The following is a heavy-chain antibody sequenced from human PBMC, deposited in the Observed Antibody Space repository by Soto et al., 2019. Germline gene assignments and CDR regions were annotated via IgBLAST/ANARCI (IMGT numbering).Heavy chain of an antibody. CDR1: GGSISSYY. V-gene: IGHV4-59*01. J-gene: IGHJ4*02. CDR3: ARAIRDWNRFDY. D-gene: IGHD1-1*01. Sequence: SETLSLTCTVSGGSISSYYWSWIRQPPGKGLEWIGYIYYSGSTNYNPSLKSRVTISVDTSKNQFSLKLSSVTAADTAVYYCARAIRDWNRFDYWAQGTLVTVSS. CDR2: IYYSGST.